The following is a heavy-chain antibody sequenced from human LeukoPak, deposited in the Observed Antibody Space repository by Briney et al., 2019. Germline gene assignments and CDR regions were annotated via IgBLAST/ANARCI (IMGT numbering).Heavy chain of an antibody. CDR2: ISSNGGST. J-gene: IGHJ5*02. Sequence: PGGSLRLSCAASGFTFSSYAMHWVRQAPGKGLEYVSAISSNGGSTYYANSVKGRFTISRDNSKNMLYLQMGSLRAEDMAVYYCARDHDFWSGRGPWFDPWGQGTLVTVSS. CDR3: ARDHDFWSGRGPWFDP. CDR1: GFTFSSYA. V-gene: IGHV3-64*01. D-gene: IGHD3-3*01.